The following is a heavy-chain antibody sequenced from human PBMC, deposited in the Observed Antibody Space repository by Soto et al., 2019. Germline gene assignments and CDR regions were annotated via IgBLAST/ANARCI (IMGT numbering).Heavy chain of an antibody. Sequence: GGSLRLSCAASGFTFSSYAMRWVRQAPGKGLEWVSAISGSGGSTYYADSVKGRFTVSRDNFRNTLYLQMSSLRAEDTALYYCAKDPREYSSGWYSPYHFDYGGQGSLVT. CDR2: ISGSGGST. CDR1: GFTFSSYA. V-gene: IGHV3-23*01. D-gene: IGHD6-19*01. J-gene: IGHJ4*02. CDR3: AKDPREYSSGWYSPYHFDY.